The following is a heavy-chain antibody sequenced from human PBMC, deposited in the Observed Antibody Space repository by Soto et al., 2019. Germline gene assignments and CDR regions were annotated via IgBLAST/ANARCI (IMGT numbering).Heavy chain of an antibody. Sequence: SETLSLTCTVSGGSISSSSYYWGWIRQPPGKGLEWIGSIFYSGSTYYNPSLKSRVTISVDKSKNQFSLKLSSVTAADTAVYYCARVSGSYYYGMDVWGQGTTVTVSS. D-gene: IGHD1-26*01. CDR2: IFYSGST. CDR1: GGSISSSSYY. CDR3: ARVSGSYYYGMDV. V-gene: IGHV4-39*07. J-gene: IGHJ6*02.